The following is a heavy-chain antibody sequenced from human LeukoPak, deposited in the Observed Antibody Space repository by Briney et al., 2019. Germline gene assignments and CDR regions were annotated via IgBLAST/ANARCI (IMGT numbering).Heavy chain of an antibody. CDR3: ASWGIAAAGYYYYYYMDV. CDR2: IYYSGST. J-gene: IGHJ6*03. Sequence: SETLSLTCTVSGGSISSYYWSWIRQPPGKGLEWIGYIYYSGSTSYNPSLKSRVTISVDTSKNQFSLKLSSVTAADTAVYYCASWGIAAAGYYYYYYMDVWGKGTTVTVSS. CDR1: GGSISSYY. V-gene: IGHV4-59*01. D-gene: IGHD6-13*01.